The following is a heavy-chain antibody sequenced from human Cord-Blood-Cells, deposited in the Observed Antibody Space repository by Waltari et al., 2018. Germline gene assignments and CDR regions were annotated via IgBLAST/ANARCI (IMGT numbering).Heavy chain of an antibody. Sequence: QVQLVQSGAEVKKPGASVKVSCKVSGYTLTELSMHWVRQAPGKGLEWMGGFDPEECETIYAQEFQGRVTMTEDTSTGTAYMELSSLRSEDTAVYYCATGAGELLRAYNWFDPWGQGTLVTVSS. CDR1: GYTLTELS. D-gene: IGHD1-26*01. J-gene: IGHJ5*02. CDR3: ATGAGELLRAYNWFDP. V-gene: IGHV1-24*01. CDR2: FDPEECET.